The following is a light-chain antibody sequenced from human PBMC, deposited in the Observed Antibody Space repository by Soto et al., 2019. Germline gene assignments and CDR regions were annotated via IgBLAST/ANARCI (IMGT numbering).Light chain of an antibody. CDR1: QSVSSY. CDR2: GAS. J-gene: IGKJ1*01. CDR3: QQYGSSPPWT. Sequence: EIVLTQSPGTLSLSPGERATLSCRASQSVSSYLAWYQQKPGQAPRLLIYGASTRATGIPDRFSGRGSGTGFTLTISSLEPDDVAVYYCQQYGSSPPWTFGQGTKVEIK. V-gene: IGKV3-20*01.